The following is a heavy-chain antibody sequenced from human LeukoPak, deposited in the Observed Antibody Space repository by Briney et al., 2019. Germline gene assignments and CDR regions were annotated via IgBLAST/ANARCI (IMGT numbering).Heavy chain of an antibody. D-gene: IGHD3-22*01. J-gene: IGHJ4*02. CDR3: AGRFYDRGGYFPDY. CDR2: MYYSGNS. CDR1: GASIRSHY. Sequence: PSETLSLTCTVSGASIRSHYWSWIRQPPGKGLEWIGDMYYSGNSSYNPSLKSRVTISVDTSKNQFSLKLSSVTAADTAIYYCAGRFYDRGGYFPDYGGQGTLVTVSS. V-gene: IGHV4-59*11.